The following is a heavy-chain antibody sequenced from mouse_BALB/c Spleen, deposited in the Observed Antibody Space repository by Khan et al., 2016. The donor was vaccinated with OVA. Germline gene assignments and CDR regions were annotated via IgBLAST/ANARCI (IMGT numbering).Heavy chain of an antibody. Sequence: VELVESGAELMKPGASVKISCKATGYTFSNYWIEWVKQRPGHGLEWIGEILPGSGNTNYIERFKGKATFTSDTSSNKAYMQLSSLTSEDSAVYFCARVKYGSRYYFDYWGQGTILTVCS. CDR2: ILPGSGNT. CDR3: ARVKYGSRYYFDY. V-gene: IGHV1-9*01. CDR1: GYTFSNYW. D-gene: IGHD1-1*01. J-gene: IGHJ2*01.